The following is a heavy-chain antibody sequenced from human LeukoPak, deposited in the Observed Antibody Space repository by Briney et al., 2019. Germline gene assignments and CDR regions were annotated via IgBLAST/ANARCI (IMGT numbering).Heavy chain of an antibody. CDR3: ARDSEVVAANGRNWFDP. CDR1: GGSISSYY. D-gene: IGHD2-15*01. V-gene: IGHV4-4*07. CDR2: IYTSGST. Sequence: SETLSLTCTVPGGSISSYYWSWIRQPAGKGLEWIGRIYTSGSTNYNPSLKSRVTMSVDTSKNQFSLKLSSVTAADTAVYYCARDSEVVAANGRNWFDPCGQGTLVTVSS. J-gene: IGHJ5*02.